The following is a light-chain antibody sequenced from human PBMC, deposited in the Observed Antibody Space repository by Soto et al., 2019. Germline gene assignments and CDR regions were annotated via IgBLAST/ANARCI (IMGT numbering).Light chain of an antibody. CDR1: ESISSN. J-gene: IGKJ5*01. Sequence: EIVMTQSPATVSVSPGERVTISCRASESISSNLAWYQQNPGQAPRLLIYDASNRATGIPARFSGSGSGTDFTLTISSLEPEDFAVYYCQQRSNWPITFGQGTRLEIK. CDR3: QQRSNWPIT. V-gene: IGKV3-11*01. CDR2: DAS.